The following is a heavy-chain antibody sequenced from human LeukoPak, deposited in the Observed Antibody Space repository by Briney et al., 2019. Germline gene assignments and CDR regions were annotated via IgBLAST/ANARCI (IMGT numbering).Heavy chain of an antibody. Sequence: GGSLRLSCAASGFTFSSYGMHWVRQAPSKGLEWVAVISYDGSNKYYADSVKGRFTISRDNSKNTLYLQMNSLRAEDTAVYYCATQLLVGATKSPLDYWGQGTLVTVPS. V-gene: IGHV3-30*03. CDR3: ATQLLVGATKSPLDY. CDR2: ISYDGSNK. CDR1: GFTFSSYG. J-gene: IGHJ4*02. D-gene: IGHD1-26*01.